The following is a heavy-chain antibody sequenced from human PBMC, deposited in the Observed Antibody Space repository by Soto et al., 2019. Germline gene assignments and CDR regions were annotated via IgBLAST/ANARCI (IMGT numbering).Heavy chain of an antibody. D-gene: IGHD2-15*01. Sequence: GGSLRLSCAASGFTFSSYSMNWVRQAPGKGLEWVSSISSSSSYIYYADSVKGRFTISRDNAKNSLYLQMNSLRAEDTAVYYCARVEGMRCSGGSCYPKRDHDAFDIWGQGTMVTVSS. CDR2: ISSSSSYI. CDR1: GFTFSSYS. J-gene: IGHJ3*02. V-gene: IGHV3-21*01. CDR3: ARVEGMRCSGGSCYPKRDHDAFDI.